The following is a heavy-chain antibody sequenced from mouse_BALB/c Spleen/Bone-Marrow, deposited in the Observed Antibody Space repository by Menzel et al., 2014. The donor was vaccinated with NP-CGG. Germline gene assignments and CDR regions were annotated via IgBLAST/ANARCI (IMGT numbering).Heavy chain of an antibody. CDR2: ISYSGST. J-gene: IGHJ3*01. D-gene: IGHD2-4*01. CDR1: GDSITSGY. Sequence: EVQLQQSGPGLVKPSQTLSLPCSVTGDSITSGYWNWIRKFPGNKLEYMGYISYSGSTYYNPSLKSRISITRDTSKNQYYLQLNSVTTEDTATYYCARPSYDYDLAWFAYWGQGTLVTVSA. CDR3: ARPSYDYDLAWFAY. V-gene: IGHV3-8*02.